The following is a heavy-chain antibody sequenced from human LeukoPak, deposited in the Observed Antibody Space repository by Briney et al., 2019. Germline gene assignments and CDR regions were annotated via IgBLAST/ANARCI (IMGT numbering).Heavy chain of an antibody. D-gene: IGHD3-3*01. Sequence: GGSLRLSCAASGFTFDDYAMHWVRQAPGKGLEWVSLISWDGGSTYYADSVKGRFTISRDNRKNSLYLQMNSLRAEDTALYYCAKGSGYDFWSGYQNWGQGTLVTVSS. J-gene: IGHJ4*02. V-gene: IGHV3-43D*04. CDR1: GFTFDDYA. CDR3: AKGSGYDFWSGYQN. CDR2: ISWDGGST.